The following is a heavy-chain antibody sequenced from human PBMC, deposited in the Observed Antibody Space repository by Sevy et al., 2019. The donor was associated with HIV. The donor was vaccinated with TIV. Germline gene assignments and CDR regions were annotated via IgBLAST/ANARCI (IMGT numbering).Heavy chain of an antibody. Sequence: GSLRLSCTASGFTFGDYWMNWVRQAPGKGLEWVGNIKEDGSETYYVDSVNGRFTISRDNAKNSLYLQMNSLRAEDTAVYYCAKGVDSWGQGTLVTVSS. J-gene: IGHJ4*02. CDR1: GFTFGDYW. CDR3: AKGVDS. V-gene: IGHV3-7*01. D-gene: IGHD6-13*01. CDR2: IKEDGSET.